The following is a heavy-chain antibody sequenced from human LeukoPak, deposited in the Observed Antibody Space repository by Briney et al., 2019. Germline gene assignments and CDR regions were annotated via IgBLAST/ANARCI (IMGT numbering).Heavy chain of an antibody. CDR2: INHSGST. Sequence: SETLSLTCAVYGGSFSGYYWSWIRQPPGKGLEWIGEINHSGSTNYNPSLKSRVTISVDTSKNQFSLKLSSVTAADTAVYYCARGQYDFWSGYSGYFDYWGQGTLVTVSS. CDR1: GGSFSGYY. J-gene: IGHJ4*02. V-gene: IGHV4-34*01. D-gene: IGHD3-3*01. CDR3: ARGQYDFWSGYSGYFDY.